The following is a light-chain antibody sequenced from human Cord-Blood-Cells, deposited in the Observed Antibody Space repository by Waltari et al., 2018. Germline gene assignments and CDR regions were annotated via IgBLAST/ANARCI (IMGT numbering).Light chain of an antibody. Sequence: QSALTQPASVYGSPGQSITISCPGTSSDVGSSNLVSWYQQHPGKAPKLMIYEGSKRPSGVSNRFSGSKSGNTASLTISGLQAEDEADYYCCSYAGSSTYVFGTGTKVTVL. CDR1: SSDVGSSNL. CDR3: CSYAGSSTYV. V-gene: IGLV2-23*01. CDR2: EGS. J-gene: IGLJ1*01.